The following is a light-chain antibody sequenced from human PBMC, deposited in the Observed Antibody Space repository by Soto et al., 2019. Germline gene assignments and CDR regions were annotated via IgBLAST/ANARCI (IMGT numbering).Light chain of an antibody. CDR1: QSISSW. Sequence: DIQMTHSPSTLSASVGDRVTITCRASQSISSWLAWYQQKPGKAPKLLIYDASSLESGVPSRFSGSGSGTDFTLTINSLQPEDSATYYCQQSYSSPPWTFGQGTKVDIK. CDR2: DAS. CDR3: QQSYSSPPWT. J-gene: IGKJ1*01. V-gene: IGKV1-39*01.